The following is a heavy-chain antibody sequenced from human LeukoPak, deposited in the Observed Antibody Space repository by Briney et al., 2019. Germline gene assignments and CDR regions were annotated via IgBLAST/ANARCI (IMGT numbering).Heavy chain of an antibody. CDR3: ARGSGTKSYWFDP. Sequence: GPSVKVSCKASGYTFTSYDINWVRPATGQGLEWMGWMNPNSGKTGYAQKFQGRVTMTRNTSISTAYMELSSLRSEDTAVYYCARGSGTKSYWFDPWGQGTLVTVSS. CDR1: GYTFTSYD. J-gene: IGHJ5*02. D-gene: IGHD6-25*01. CDR2: MNPNSGKT. V-gene: IGHV1-8*01.